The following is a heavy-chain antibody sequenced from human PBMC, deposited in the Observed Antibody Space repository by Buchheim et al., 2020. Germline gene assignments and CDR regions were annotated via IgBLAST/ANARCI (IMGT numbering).Heavy chain of an antibody. J-gene: IGHJ6*02. CDR2: IRYDGSNK. Sequence: QVQLVESGGGVVQPGRSLGLSCAASGFTFSSYGMHWVRQAPGKGLEWVAFIRYDGSNKYYADSVKGRFTISRDNSKNTLYLQMNSLRAEDTAVYYCAKVHVTMVRGGVDVWGQGTT. CDR1: GFTFSSYG. CDR3: AKVHVTMVRGGVDV. V-gene: IGHV3-30*02. D-gene: IGHD3-10*01.